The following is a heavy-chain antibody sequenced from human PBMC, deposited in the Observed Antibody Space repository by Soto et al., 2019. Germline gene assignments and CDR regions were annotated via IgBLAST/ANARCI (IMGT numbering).Heavy chain of an antibody. CDR3: AKNGDFDYDAFDV. V-gene: IGHV3-53*01. CDR1: GFTVSSNY. Sequence: PGGSLRLSCAASGFTVSSNYMSWVRQAPGKGLEWVSVIYSGGSTYYADSVKGRFSISRDNSKNTLYLQMDTLRAEDTAVYYCAKNGDFDYDAFDVWGQGTVVTVSS. CDR2: IYSGGST. J-gene: IGHJ3*01. D-gene: IGHD3-16*01.